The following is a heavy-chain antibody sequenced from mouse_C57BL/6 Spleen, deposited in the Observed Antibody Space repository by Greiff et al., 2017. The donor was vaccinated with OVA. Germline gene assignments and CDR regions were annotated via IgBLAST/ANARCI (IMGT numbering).Heavy chain of an antibody. CDR2: IYPGSGST. Sequence: VQLQQPGAELVKPGASVKMSCKASGYTFTSYWITWVKQRPGQGLEWIGDIYPGSGSTNYNEKFKSKATLTVDTSSSTAYMQLSSLTSEDSAVYYCARDGYYGSSYDYYAMDYWGQGASVTVSS. D-gene: IGHD1-1*01. J-gene: IGHJ4*01. CDR1: GYTFTSYW. V-gene: IGHV1-55*01. CDR3: ARDGYYGSSYDYYAMDY.